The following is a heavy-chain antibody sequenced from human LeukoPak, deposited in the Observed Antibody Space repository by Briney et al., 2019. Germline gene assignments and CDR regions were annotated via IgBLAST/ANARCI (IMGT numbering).Heavy chain of an antibody. Sequence: SVKVSCKASGFTFTSSAVQWVRQARGQRLEWIGWIVVGSGNTNYAQKFQERVTITRDMSTSTAYMELSSLRSEDTAVYYCAAGGIAASRYYYGMDVWGQGTTVTVSS. D-gene: IGHD6-13*01. CDR1: GFTFTSSA. V-gene: IGHV1-58*01. J-gene: IGHJ6*02. CDR3: AAGGIAASRYYYGMDV. CDR2: IVVGSGNT.